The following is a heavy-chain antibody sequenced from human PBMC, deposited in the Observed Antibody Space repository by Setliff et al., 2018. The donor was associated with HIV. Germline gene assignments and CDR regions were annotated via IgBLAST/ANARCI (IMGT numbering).Heavy chain of an antibody. J-gene: IGHJ5*02. Sequence: GESLKISCKGSGYSFSNYWIGWVRQMPGKGLEWMGIIYPGDSDTRYSPSFQGQVNISADKSINTAYLQWTSLKASDSAIYYCARQEAIVGTIKGWFDLWDQGTLVTVSS. CDR2: IYPGDSDT. CDR1: GYSFSNYW. CDR3: ARQEAIVGTIKGWFDL. V-gene: IGHV5-51*01. D-gene: IGHD5-12*01.